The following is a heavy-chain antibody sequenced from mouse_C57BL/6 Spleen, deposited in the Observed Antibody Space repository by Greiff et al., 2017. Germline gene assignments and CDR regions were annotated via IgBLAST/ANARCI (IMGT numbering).Heavy chain of an antibody. J-gene: IGHJ3*01. CDR1: GYAFSSSW. Sequence: QVQLQQSGPELVKPGASVKISCKASGYAFSSSWMNWVKQRPGKGLEWIGRIYPGDGDTNYNGKFKGKATLTADKSSSTAYMQHSSLISEDSAVYFCARYDGYYLFAYWGQGTLVTVSA. CDR3: ARYDGYYLFAY. CDR2: IYPGDGDT. D-gene: IGHD2-3*01. V-gene: IGHV1-82*01.